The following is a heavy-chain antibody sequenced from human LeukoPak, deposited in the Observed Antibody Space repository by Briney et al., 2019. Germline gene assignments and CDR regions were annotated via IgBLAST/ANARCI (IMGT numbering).Heavy chain of an antibody. CDR1: GGTFSSYA. CDR3: ARRAAPQNAFDI. J-gene: IGHJ3*02. V-gene: IGHV1-69*13. CDR2: IIPIFGTA. Sequence: SVKVSCKASGGTFSSYAISWVRQAPGQGLEWMGGIIPIFGTANYAQKFQGRVTITADESTSTAYMELSSLRSEDTAVYYCARRAAPQNAFDIWGQGTMVTVSS. D-gene: IGHD6-6*01.